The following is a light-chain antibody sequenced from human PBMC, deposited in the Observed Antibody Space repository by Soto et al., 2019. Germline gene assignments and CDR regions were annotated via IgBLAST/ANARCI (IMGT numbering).Light chain of an antibody. CDR1: ALPKHF. V-gene: IGLV3-25*02. Sequence: SYELTQPPWMSVSPEQTARITCSGDALPKHFAYWYQQKPAQAPLLVIYKDTERPSGIPERFSGSNSGTTVTLTISGVQAEDEADYYCLSPDISGTSWVFGGGTKVTVL. J-gene: IGLJ3*02. CDR3: LSPDISGTSWV. CDR2: KDT.